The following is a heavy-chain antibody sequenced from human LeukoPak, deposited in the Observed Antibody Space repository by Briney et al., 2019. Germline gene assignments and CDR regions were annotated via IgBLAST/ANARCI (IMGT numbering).Heavy chain of an antibody. V-gene: IGHV4-59*08. CDR1: GGSISSYY. Sequence: SETLSLTCTVSGGSISSYYWSWIRQPPGKGLEWIGHLYNSGSTNYHPSLQSRLTISVDTSKNQFSLRLSSVTAADTAVYYCARAVADKTFDYWGPGTLVTVSS. J-gene: IGHJ4*02. CDR2: LYNSGST. CDR3: ARAVADKTFDY.